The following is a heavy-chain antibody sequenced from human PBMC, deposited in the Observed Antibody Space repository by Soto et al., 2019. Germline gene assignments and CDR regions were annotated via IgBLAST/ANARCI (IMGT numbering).Heavy chain of an antibody. CDR2: IRYSRSTI. CDR1: GFTFSSYS. Sequence: PGGSLRLSCAASGFTFSSYSMHWVRQAPGKGLEWVSYIRYSRSTIYYADSVKGRFTISRDNAKNTLYLQMNSLRAEDTAVYYCAKSVFDYWGQGTLVTVSS. J-gene: IGHJ4*02. CDR3: AKSVFDY. V-gene: IGHV3-48*01.